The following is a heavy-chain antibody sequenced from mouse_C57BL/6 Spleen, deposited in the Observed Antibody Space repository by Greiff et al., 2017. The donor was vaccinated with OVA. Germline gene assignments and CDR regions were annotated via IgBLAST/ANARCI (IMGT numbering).Heavy chain of an antibody. Sequence: EVQLVESGGDLVKPGGSLKLSCAASGFTFSSYGMSWVRQTPDKRLEWVATISSGGSYTYYPDSVKGRFTISRDNAKNTLYLQMSSLKSEDTAMYYCARPSPGNYFDYGGQGTTLTVSS. D-gene: IGHD4-1*01. CDR3: ARPSPGNYFDY. CDR1: GFTFSSYG. J-gene: IGHJ2*01. V-gene: IGHV5-6*01. CDR2: ISSGGSYT.